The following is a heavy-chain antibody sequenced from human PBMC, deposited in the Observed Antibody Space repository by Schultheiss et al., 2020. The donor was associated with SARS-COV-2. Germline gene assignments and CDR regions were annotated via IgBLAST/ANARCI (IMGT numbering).Heavy chain of an antibody. CDR3: AREDWNGAFDY. CDR2: IYTSGST. Sequence: SETLSLTCTVSGGSISSGSYYWSWIRQPAGKGLEWIWRIYTSGSTNYNPSLKSRVTISVDTSKNQFSLELSSVTATYTAVYYCAREDWNGAFDYWGQGTLVTVSS. J-gene: IGHJ4*02. D-gene: IGHD1-1*01. V-gene: IGHV4-61*02. CDR1: GGSISSGSYY.